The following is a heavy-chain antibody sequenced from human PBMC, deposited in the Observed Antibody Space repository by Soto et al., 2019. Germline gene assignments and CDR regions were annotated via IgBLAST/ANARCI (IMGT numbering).Heavy chain of an antibody. CDR2: IWYDGSKK. Sequence: VQVVESGGGVVQPGRSLRLSCAASGFTFSSFGMHWVRQAPGKGPEWVSLIWYDGSKKSYGDSVKGRFTISRDNSRNTVYLQMNSLRADDTAVYYCARDASYYSLWSGYYPSRNGMDVWGQGTTVTVSS. CDR3: ARDASYYSLWSGYYPSRNGMDV. CDR1: GFTFSSFG. V-gene: IGHV3-33*01. D-gene: IGHD3-3*01. J-gene: IGHJ6*02.